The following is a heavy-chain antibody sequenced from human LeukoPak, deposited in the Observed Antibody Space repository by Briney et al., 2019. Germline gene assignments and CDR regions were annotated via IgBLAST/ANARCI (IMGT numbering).Heavy chain of an antibody. J-gene: IGHJ4*02. CDR1: GFTFSSYS. Sequence: GGSLRLSCAASGFTFSSYSMNWVRQAPGKGLEWVSSISSSSSYIYYADSVKGRFTISRDNAKNSPYLQMNSLRAEDTAVYYCARALRFRYSSSWGQGTLVTVSS. D-gene: IGHD6-13*01. V-gene: IGHV3-21*01. CDR3: ARALRFRYSSS. CDR2: ISSSSSYI.